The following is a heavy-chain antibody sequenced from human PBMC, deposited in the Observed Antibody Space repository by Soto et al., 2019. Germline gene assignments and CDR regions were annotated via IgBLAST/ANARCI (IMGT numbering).Heavy chain of an antibody. CDR1: GFSFSSYA. D-gene: IGHD5-12*01. CDR3: AKGSIEYSASVDN. V-gene: IGHV3-23*01. CDR2: ISARGGSS. Sequence: EVHLLESGGGLVQPGGSLRLSCAASGFSFSSYAMVWVRQAPGKGLEWVSVISARGGSSYFADSVKGRFTISRDNSKNVLSLETNSLRAEDTAIYFCAKGSIEYSASVDNWGEGTLVLVSS. J-gene: IGHJ4*02.